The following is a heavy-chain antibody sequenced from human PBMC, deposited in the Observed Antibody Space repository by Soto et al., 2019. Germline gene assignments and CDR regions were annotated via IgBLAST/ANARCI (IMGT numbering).Heavy chain of an antibody. CDR3: ARGAPGVYQGQDY. Sequence: GGSLRLSCAASGFTFSSYGMHWVRQAPGKGLEWVAVIWYDGSNKYYADSVKGRFTISRDNSKNTLYLQMNNLRAEDTAVYYCARGAPGVYQGQDYWGQGTLVTVSS. D-gene: IGHD6-13*01. CDR2: IWYDGSNK. J-gene: IGHJ4*02. V-gene: IGHV3-33*01. CDR1: GFTFSSYG.